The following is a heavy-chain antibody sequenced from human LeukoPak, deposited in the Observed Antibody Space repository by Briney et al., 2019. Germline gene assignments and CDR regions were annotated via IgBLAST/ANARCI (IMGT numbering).Heavy chain of an antibody. CDR2: IYYSGST. CDR1: GGSISSSSYY. J-gene: IGHJ4*02. V-gene: IGHV4-39*07. Sequence: SETLSHTCTVSGGSISSSSYYWGWIRQPPGKGLEWIGSIYYSGSTYYNPSLKSRVTISVDTSKNQFSLKLSSVTAADTAVYYCASMKGYYDSPETDYWGQGTLVTVSS. CDR3: ASMKGYYDSPETDY. D-gene: IGHD3-22*01.